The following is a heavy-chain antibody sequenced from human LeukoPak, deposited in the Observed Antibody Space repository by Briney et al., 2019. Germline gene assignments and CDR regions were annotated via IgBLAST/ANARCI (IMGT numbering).Heavy chain of an antibody. D-gene: IGHD6-19*01. V-gene: IGHV3-33*06. Sequence: GRSLRLSCAASGFTFSSYGMHWVRQAPGKGLEWVAVIWYDGSNKYYADSVKGRFTISRDNSKNTLYLQMNSLRAEDTAVYYCAKEGSGWYSFRYGMDVWGKGTTATVSS. CDR1: GFTFSSYG. CDR2: IWYDGSNK. CDR3: AKEGSGWYSFRYGMDV. J-gene: IGHJ6*04.